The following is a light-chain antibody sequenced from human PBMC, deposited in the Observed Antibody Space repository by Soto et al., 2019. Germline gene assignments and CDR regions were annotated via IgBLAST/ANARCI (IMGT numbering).Light chain of an antibody. CDR3: CLYADIVTSHVV. Sequence: QSALTQPASVSGSPGHSITISCTAASSDVGTYNLVSWYQQHPGKAPKLIIYEGSKRPSGVSNRFSGSKSGTTASLTISGLQAEDEPDYYCCLYADIVTSHVVFGGGTKLTVL. CDR2: EGS. J-gene: IGLJ2*01. V-gene: IGLV2-23*01. CDR1: SSDVGTYNL.